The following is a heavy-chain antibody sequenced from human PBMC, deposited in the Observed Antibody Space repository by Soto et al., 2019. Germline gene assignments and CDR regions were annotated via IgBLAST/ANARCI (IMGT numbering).Heavy chain of an antibody. D-gene: IGHD2-2*01. J-gene: IGHJ6*02. V-gene: IGHV1-69*01. CDR1: GGMFRRYA. CDR3: VFGDCTTTSCSYYFYGLDV. Sequence: QVQLVQSGAEVKKPGSSVKVSCKASGGMFRRYAISWVRQAPGQGLEWMGGILPIFGSPSHAQKFQGRVPVTADESTSTAYLELTSLTSEDTAIYYCVFGDCTTTSCSYYFYGLDVWGQGSPFTFSS. CDR2: ILPIFGSP.